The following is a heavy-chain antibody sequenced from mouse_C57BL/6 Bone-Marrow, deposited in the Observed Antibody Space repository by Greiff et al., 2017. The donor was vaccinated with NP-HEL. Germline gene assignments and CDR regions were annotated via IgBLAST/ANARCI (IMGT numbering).Heavy chain of an antibody. Sequence: QVQLQQPGAELVKPGASVKVSCKASGYTFTSYWMHWVKQRPGQGLEWIGRIHPSDSDTNYNQKFKGKATLTVDKSSSTAYMQLSSLTSEDSAVYDCASTVVATNFDVWGTGTTVTVSS. D-gene: IGHD1-1*01. J-gene: IGHJ1*03. CDR2: IHPSDSDT. CDR3: ASTVVATNFDV. CDR1: GYTFTSYW. V-gene: IGHV1-74*01.